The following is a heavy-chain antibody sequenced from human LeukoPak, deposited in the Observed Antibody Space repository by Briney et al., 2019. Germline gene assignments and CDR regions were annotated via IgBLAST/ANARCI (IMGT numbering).Heavy chain of an antibody. V-gene: IGHV3-30*03. CDR2: ISYDGSNK. J-gene: IGHJ3*02. CDR3: ATNTVTLPLDAFDI. D-gene: IGHD4-17*01. Sequence: GGSLRLSCAASGFTFSSYSMNWVRQAPGKGLEWVAAISYDGSNKYSADSVKGRFTISRDNSKNTLYLQMNSLRSDDTAVYYCATNTVTLPLDAFDIWGQGIMVTVSS. CDR1: GFTFSSYS.